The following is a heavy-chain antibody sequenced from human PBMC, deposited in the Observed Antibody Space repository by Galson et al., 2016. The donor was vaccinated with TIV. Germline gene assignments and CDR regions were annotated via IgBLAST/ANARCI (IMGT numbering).Heavy chain of an antibody. CDR3: ARVYADYYFDY. CDR1: GFTFSSYP. V-gene: IGHV3-30-3*01. CDR2: ISFDGSDK. Sequence: LSCAASGFTFSSYPMHWVRQAPGKGLEWVAYISFDGSDKYYAASVKGRFTISRDKSKNSLYLQMDSLRAEDTAVYSCARVYADYYFDYWGQGTLVTVSS. D-gene: IGHD4-17*01. J-gene: IGHJ4*02.